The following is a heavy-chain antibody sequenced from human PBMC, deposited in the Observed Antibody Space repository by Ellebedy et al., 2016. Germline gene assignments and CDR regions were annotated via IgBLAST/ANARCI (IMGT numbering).Heavy chain of an antibody. V-gene: IGHV3-23*01. CDR1: GFTFNNYA. CDR2: ISGTGGSK. J-gene: IGHJ4*02. D-gene: IGHD6-6*01. Sequence: GGSLRLSXAASGFTFNNYAMNWVRQAPGKGLEWVTVISGTGGSKYYADSVKGRFSISRDNSKNTAYLQMNSLRAEDTAVYYCASRAIAAPKWGQGTLVTVSS. CDR3: ASRAIAAPK.